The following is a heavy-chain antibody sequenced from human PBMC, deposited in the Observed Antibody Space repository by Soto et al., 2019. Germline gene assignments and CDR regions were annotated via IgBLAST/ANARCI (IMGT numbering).Heavy chain of an antibody. CDR2: INPNSGGT. J-gene: IGHJ5*02. D-gene: IGHD2-21*01. Sequence: QVQLVQSGAEVKKPGASVKVSCKASGYTFTGYYMHWVRQAPGQGLEWMGWINPNSGGTNYAQKFRGWVTMTRDTSISTAYMELSRLRSDDTAVYYCARAFIPGSTLARHWFDPWGQGTLVTVSS. V-gene: IGHV1-2*04. CDR3: ARAFIPGSTLARHWFDP. CDR1: GYTFTGYY.